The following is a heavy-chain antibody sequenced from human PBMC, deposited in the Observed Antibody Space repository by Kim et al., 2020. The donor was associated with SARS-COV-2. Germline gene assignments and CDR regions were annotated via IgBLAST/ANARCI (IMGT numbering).Heavy chain of an antibody. V-gene: IGHV4-59*08. CDR3: ARHPRTHDYYFDY. CDR2: IYYSGST. D-gene: IGHD3-3*01. CDR1: GGSISSYY. J-gene: IGHJ4*02. Sequence: SETLSLTCTVSGGSISSYYWSWIWQPPGKGLEWIGYIYYSGSTNYNPSLKSRVTISVDTPKNQFSLKLSSVTAADTAVYYCARHPRTHDYYFDYWSQGTLVTVSS.